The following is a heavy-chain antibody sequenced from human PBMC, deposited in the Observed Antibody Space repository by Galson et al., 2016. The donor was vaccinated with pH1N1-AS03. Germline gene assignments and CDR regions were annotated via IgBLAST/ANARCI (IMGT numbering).Heavy chain of an antibody. V-gene: IGHV1-69*06. J-gene: IGHJ4*02. CDR3: ARARDRYGSGTSFDY. CDR2: IIPVFDTV. Sequence: SVKVSCKASGYTFTAYYIHWVRQAPGQGLEWMGRIIPVFDTVDYAQKFQGRVTITADRSTSTVSMELSTLRSEDTAFYFCARARDRYGSGTSFDYWGQGTLVTVSS. CDR1: GYTFTAYY. D-gene: IGHD3-10*01.